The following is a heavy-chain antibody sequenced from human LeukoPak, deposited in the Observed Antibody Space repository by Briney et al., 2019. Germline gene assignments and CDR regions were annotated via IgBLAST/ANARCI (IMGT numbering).Heavy chain of an antibody. J-gene: IGHJ5*02. CDR2: IYSGGST. D-gene: IGHD4-17*01. CDR3: ARGPSDDYGDYVSEPGGTGNNWFDP. CDR1: GFTVSSNY. Sequence: GGSLRLSCAASGFTVSSNYMSWVRQAPGKGLEWVSVIYSGGSTYYADSVKGRFTISRDNSKNTLYLQMNSLRAEDTAVYYCARGPSDDYGDYVSEPGGTGNNWFDPWGQGTLVTVSS. V-gene: IGHV3-66*01.